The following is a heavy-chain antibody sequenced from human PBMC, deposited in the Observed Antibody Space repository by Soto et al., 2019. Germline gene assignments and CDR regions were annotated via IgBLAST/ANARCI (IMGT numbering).Heavy chain of an antibody. CDR1: GFTFSSYA. CDR3: ARAPFRRGYLKYYFGY. V-gene: IGHV3-30-3*01. CDR2: ISYDGSNK. Sequence: ALRLSCAASGFTFSSYAMHWVRQAPGKGLEWVAVISYDGSNKYYADSVKGRFTISRDNSKNTLYLQMNSLRAEDTAVYYCARAPFRRGYLKYYFGYWGQGTLVTVSS. J-gene: IGHJ4*02. D-gene: IGHD3-3*01.